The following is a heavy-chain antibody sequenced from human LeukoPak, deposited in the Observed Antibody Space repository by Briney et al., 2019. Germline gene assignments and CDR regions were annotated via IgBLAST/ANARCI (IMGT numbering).Heavy chain of an antibody. D-gene: IGHD5-18*01. Sequence: GASVKVSCKASGYTFPSYFMHWVRQAPGQGLEWMGRINPNSGGTNYAQKFQGRVTMTRDTSISTAYMELSRLRSDDTAVYYCAREGRYSYGKPFDYWGQGTLVTVSS. CDR3: AREGRYSYGKPFDY. CDR2: INPNSGGT. J-gene: IGHJ4*02. V-gene: IGHV1-2*06. CDR1: GYTFPSYF.